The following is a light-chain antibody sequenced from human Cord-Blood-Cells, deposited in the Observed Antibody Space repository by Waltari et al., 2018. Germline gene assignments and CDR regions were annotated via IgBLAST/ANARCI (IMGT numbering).Light chain of an antibody. J-gene: IGLJ3*02. CDR2: DVS. Sequence: QPALTQPASVSGSPGQSITISCTGTSSDVGGYNYVSWYQQPPGKAPKLMIYDVSNRPSGVSNRFSGSKSGNTASLTIAGLQAEDEAEYYCSSYTSSSSRVFGGGTKLTVL. CDR1: SSDVGGYNY. V-gene: IGLV2-14*01. CDR3: SSYTSSSSRV.